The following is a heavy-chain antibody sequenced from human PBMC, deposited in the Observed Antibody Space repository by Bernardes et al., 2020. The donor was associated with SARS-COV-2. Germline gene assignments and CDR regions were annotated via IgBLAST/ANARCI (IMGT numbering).Heavy chain of an antibody. CDR1: GYTFTGYY. J-gene: IGHJ6*02. CDR2: INPYNGRT. V-gene: IGHV1-2*02. Sequence: ASVKVSCKATGYTFTGYYIHWIRQAPGQGLEWLGWINPYNGRTNYAQKFQGRVTMTRDTSISSAYMELTRLTSDDTAVYYCARFPRGEQWLVTVVDNYYGLDVWGLGTTVIVSS. D-gene: IGHD6-19*01. CDR3: ARFPRGEQWLVTVVDNYYGLDV.